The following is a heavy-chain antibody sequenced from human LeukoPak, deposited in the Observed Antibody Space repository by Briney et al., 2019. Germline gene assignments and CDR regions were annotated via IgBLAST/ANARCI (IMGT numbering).Heavy chain of an antibody. Sequence: GGSLRLSCAVSRFPFSVYEFNWVRQAPGKGLEWVANIASSGTIKYYADSVEGRFPISRDNAKNSLYLQMNSLRVEDTGFYYCALLAVASDFDYWGQGALVTVSS. CDR2: IASSGTIK. J-gene: IGHJ4*02. CDR3: ALLAVASDFDY. CDR1: RFPFSVYE. V-gene: IGHV3-48*03. D-gene: IGHD6-19*01.